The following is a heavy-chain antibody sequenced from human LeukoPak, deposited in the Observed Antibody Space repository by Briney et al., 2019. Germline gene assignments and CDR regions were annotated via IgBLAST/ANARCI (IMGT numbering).Heavy chain of an antibody. CDR2: ISSTGNYI. Sequence: GGSLRLSFAASGFTFVAYSMNCVRQAPGKGLEWVSSISSTGNYIYYADSVKGRFTISRDNANNSLSLQMNCTRAEDTAVYYCAFGEGYKVDYWGQGTLVTVSS. CDR1: GFTFVAYS. D-gene: IGHD3-10*01. CDR3: AFGEGYKVDY. V-gene: IGHV3-21*01. J-gene: IGHJ4*02.